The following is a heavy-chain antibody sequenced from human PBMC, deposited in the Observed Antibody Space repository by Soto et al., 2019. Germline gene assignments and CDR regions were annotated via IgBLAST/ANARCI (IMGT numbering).Heavy chain of an antibody. V-gene: IGHV3-48*01. J-gene: IGHJ3*02. CDR3: ARDYEVVAALDAFDI. D-gene: IGHD2-15*01. Sequence: PGGSLRLSCAASGFTFSSYSMNWVRQAPGKGLEWVSYISSSSSTIYYADSVKGRFTISRDNAKNSLYLQMNSLRAEDTAVYYCARDYEVVAALDAFDIWGQGTMVTVSS. CDR1: GFTFSSYS. CDR2: ISSSSSTI.